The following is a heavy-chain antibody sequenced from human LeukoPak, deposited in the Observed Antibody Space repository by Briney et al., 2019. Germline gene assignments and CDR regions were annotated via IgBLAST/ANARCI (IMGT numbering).Heavy chain of an antibody. CDR2: ISAYNGNT. J-gene: IGHJ4*02. Sequence: ASVKVSCKASGYTFTSYGISWVRQAPGQGLEWMGWISAYNGNTNYAQKLQGRVTMTTDTSTSTAYMELRSLRSDDTAVYYCARDYDILTGYYPTSRNVIFDYWGQGTLVTVSS. V-gene: IGHV1-18*01. CDR3: ARDYDILTGYYPTSRNVIFDY. D-gene: IGHD3-9*01. CDR1: GYTFTSYG.